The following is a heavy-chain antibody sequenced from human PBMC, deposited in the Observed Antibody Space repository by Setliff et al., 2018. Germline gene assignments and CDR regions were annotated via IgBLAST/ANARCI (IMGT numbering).Heavy chain of an antibody. CDR3: ARSPALLGIVYLDP. D-gene: IGHD2-15*01. CDR1: GNRFTDYN. Sequence: ASVKVSCKASGNRFTDYNLHWVRQAPGQGLEWMGWINPDSGDTHSAQKFQGRVTMTRDTSINTAYMELGSLTSEGTAVYYCARSPALLGIVYLDPWGQGTRVTVSS. V-gene: IGHV1-2*02. CDR2: INPDSGDT. J-gene: IGHJ5*02.